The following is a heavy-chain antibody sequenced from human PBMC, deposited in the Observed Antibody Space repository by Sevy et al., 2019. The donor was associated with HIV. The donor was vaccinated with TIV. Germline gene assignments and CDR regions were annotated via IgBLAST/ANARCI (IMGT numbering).Heavy chain of an antibody. D-gene: IGHD3-22*01. Sequence: GGSLRLSCAASGFTFDDYAMHWVRQAPGKGLEWVSGISWNSGSIGYADSVKGRLTISRDNAKNSLYLQMNSLRAEDTALYYCAKDHYYDSSGEGNYFDYWGQGTLVTVSS. CDR3: AKDHYYDSSGEGNYFDY. V-gene: IGHV3-9*01. J-gene: IGHJ4*02. CDR2: ISWNSGSI. CDR1: GFTFDDYA.